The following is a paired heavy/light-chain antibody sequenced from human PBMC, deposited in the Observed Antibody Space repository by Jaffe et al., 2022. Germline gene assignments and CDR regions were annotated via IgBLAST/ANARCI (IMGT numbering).Light chain of an antibody. CDR3: QQYYSTPVT. J-gene: IGKJ3*01. CDR2: WAS. CDR1: QSVLYSSNNKNY. V-gene: IGKV4-1*01. Sequence: DIVMTQSPDSLAVSLGERATINCKSSQSVLYSSNNKNYLAWYQQKPGQPPKLLIYWASTRESGVPDRFSGSGSGTDFTLTISSLQAEDVAVYYCQQYYSTPVTFGPGTKVDIK.
Heavy chain of an antibody. Sequence: QVQLQQWGAGLLKPSETLSLTCAVYGGSFSGYYWSWIRQPPGKGLEWIGEINHSGSTNYNPSLKSRVTISVDTSKNQFSLKLSSVTAADTAVYYCARRVIAARRRFADGGYFDYWGQGTLVTVSS. CDR3: ARRVIAARRRFADGGYFDY. CDR2: INHSGST. V-gene: IGHV4-34*01. J-gene: IGHJ4*02. D-gene: IGHD6-6*01. CDR1: GGSFSGYY.